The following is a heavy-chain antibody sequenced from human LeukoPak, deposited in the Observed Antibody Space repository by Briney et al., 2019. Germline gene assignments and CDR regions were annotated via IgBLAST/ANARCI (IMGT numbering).Heavy chain of an antibody. CDR2: IYYSGST. D-gene: IGHD3-16*01. CDR3: ARARRLGNWFDP. CDR1: GGSISSGDYY. J-gene: IGHJ5*02. Sequence: TSQTLSLTCTVSGGSISSGDYYWSWIRQPPGKGLEWIGYIYYSGSTYYNPSLKSRVTISVDTSKNQFSLKLSSVTAADTAVYYCARARRLGNWFDPWGQGTLVTVSS. V-gene: IGHV4-30-4*08.